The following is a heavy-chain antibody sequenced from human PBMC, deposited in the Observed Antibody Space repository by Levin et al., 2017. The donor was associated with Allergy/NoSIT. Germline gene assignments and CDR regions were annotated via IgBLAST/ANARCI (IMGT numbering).Heavy chain of an antibody. D-gene: IGHD2-15*01. CDR2: IYSGGTT. CDR1: GITVSSHY. Sequence: GESLKISCAASGITVSSHYMSWVRQAPGRGLEWVSSIYSGGTTYYADSVKGRFTISRDSSKNTLSLQMNTLRAEDTAVYYCTRSRDCSGRACYRGVFDYWGQGILVTVSS. V-gene: IGHV3-66*01. CDR3: TRSRDCSGRACYRGVFDY. J-gene: IGHJ4*02.